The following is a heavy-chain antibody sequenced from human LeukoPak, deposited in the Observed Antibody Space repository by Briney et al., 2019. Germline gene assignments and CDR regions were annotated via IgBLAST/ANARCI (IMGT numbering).Heavy chain of an antibody. Sequence: SETLSLTCTVSGGPISSGGYYWSWIRQHPGKGLEWIGYIYYSGSTYYNPSLKSRVTISVDTSKNQFSLKLSSVTAADTAVYYCARWEYDYGFDYWGQGTLVTVSS. J-gene: IGHJ4*02. CDR2: IYYSGST. V-gene: IGHV4-31*03. CDR1: GGPISSGGYY. CDR3: ARWEYDYGFDY. D-gene: IGHD4-17*01.